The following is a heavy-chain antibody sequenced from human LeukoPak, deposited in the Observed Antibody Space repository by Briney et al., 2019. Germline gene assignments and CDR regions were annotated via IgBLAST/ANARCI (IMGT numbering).Heavy chain of an antibody. CDR1: GYTFTSYD. J-gene: IGHJ4*02. D-gene: IGHD1/OR15-1a*01. V-gene: IGHV1-8*01. CDR2: MNPNSGNT. Sequence: GASVKVSCKASGYTFTSYDINWVRQATGQGLEWMGRMNPNSGNTGYAQKFQGRVTMTRDTSISTAYMELTRLKSDDTAVYYCARDTSGNNFEYWGQGTLVSVSS. CDR3: ARDTSGNNFEY.